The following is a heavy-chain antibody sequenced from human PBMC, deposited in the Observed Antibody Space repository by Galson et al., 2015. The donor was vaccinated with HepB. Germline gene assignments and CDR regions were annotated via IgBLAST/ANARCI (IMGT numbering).Heavy chain of an antibody. V-gene: IGHV7-4-1*02. CDR1: GYTFTSYA. J-gene: IGHJ4*02. Sequence: SVKVSCKASGYTFTSYAMNWVQQAPGQGLEWMGWINTNTGNPTYAQGFTGRFVFSLDTSVSTAYLQISSLKAEDTAVYYCASGYCSSTSCSPLDYWGQGTLVTVSS. CDR2: INTNTGNP. CDR3: ASGYCSSTSCSPLDY. D-gene: IGHD2-2*01.